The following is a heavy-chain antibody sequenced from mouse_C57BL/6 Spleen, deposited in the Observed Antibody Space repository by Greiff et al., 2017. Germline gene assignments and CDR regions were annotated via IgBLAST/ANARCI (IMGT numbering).Heavy chain of an antibody. CDR1: GFSLTSYG. Sequence: QVQLKESGPGLVQPSQSLSITCTVSGFSLTSYGVHWVRQSPGKGLEWLGVIWSGGSTDYNAAFISRLSISKDNSKSQVFFKMNSLQADDTAIYYCARSSFYYGSSYGYFDVWGTGTTVTVSS. J-gene: IGHJ1*03. CDR3: ARSSFYYGSSYGYFDV. V-gene: IGHV2-2*01. CDR2: IWSGGST. D-gene: IGHD1-1*01.